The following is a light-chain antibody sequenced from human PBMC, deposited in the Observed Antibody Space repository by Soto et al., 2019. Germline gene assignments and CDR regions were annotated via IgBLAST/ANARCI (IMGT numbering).Light chain of an antibody. V-gene: IGLV2-14*01. Sequence: QSALTQPASVSGSPGQSITISCTGTSSDVGGTYNYVSWYQQYPGKAPKLMIYEVSNWPSGVSNRFSGSKSGNTASLTISGLQAEDEADYYCSSYTSTSTLKVFGTGTKLTVL. CDR3: SSYTSTSTLKV. CDR2: EVS. J-gene: IGLJ1*01. CDR1: SSDVGGTYNY.